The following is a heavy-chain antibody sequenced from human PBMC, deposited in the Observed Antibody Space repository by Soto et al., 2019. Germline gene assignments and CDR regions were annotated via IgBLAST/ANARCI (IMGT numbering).Heavy chain of an antibody. CDR1: GGTFSSYT. CDR2: IIPILGIA. D-gene: IGHD5-12*01. CDR3: ARQRGGYDWGYYYGMDV. Sequence: QVQLVQSGAEVKKPGSSVKVSCKASGGTFSSYTISWVRQAPGQGLEWMGRIIPILGIANYAQKFQGRVTITADKPTSTAYMELSSLRSEDTAVYYCARQRGGYDWGYYYGMDVWGQGTTVTVSS. V-gene: IGHV1-69*02. J-gene: IGHJ6*02.